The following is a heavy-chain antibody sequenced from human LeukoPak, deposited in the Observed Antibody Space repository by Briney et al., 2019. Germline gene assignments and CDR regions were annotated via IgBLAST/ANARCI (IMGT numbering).Heavy chain of an antibody. CDR1: GGSISSGGYY. CDR2: IYYSGST. J-gene: IGHJ4*02. V-gene: IGHV4-31*03. CDR3: ARGHMVRGVNYYFDY. Sequence: SETLSLTCTVSGGSISSGGYYWSWIRQHPGKGLEWIGYIYYSGSTYYNPSLKSRVTISVDTSKNQFSLKLSSVTAADTAVYYCARGHMVRGVNYYFDYWGQGTLVTVSS. D-gene: IGHD3-10*01.